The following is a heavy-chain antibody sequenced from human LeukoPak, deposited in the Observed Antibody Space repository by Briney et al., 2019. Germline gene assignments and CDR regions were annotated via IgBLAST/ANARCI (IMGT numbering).Heavy chain of an antibody. CDR1: GFTFSSYS. CDR2: ISSSSSYI. CDR3: ARDTSYTIFGVFDFDY. D-gene: IGHD3-3*01. V-gene: IGHV3-21*01. Sequence: GGSLRLSCAASGFTFSSYSMNWVRQAPGKGLEWVSSISSSSSYIYYADSVKGRFTISRDNAKNSLHLQMNSLRAEDTAVYYCARDTSYTIFGVFDFDYWGQGTLVTVSS. J-gene: IGHJ4*02.